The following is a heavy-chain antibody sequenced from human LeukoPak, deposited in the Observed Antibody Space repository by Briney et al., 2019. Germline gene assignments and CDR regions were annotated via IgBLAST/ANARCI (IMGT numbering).Heavy chain of an antibody. J-gene: IGHJ4*02. D-gene: IGHD1-26*01. CDR2: MNPNSGNT. CDR1: GYTFTSYD. CDR3: ARAYSGSYYKVDY. Sequence: ASVKVSCKASGYTFTSYDINWVRQVTGQGLEWLGWMNPNSGNTGYAQKSQGRVTITRNTSISTAYMELSSLRSEDTAVYYCARAYSGSYYKVDYWGQGTLVTVSS. V-gene: IGHV1-8*01.